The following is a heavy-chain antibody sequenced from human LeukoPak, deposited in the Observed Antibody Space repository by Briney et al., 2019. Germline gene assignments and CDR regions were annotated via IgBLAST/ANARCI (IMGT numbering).Heavy chain of an antibody. D-gene: IGHD6-19*01. V-gene: IGHV4-4*02. Sequence: NPSGTLSLTCAVSGGSISSSNWWSWVRQPPGKGLEWIGYIYYSGSTYYNPSLKSRVTISVDTSKNQFSLKLSSVTAADTAVYYCARDFSSAGSWFDYWGQGTLVTISS. J-gene: IGHJ4*02. CDR3: ARDFSSAGSWFDY. CDR2: IYYSGST. CDR1: GGSISSSNW.